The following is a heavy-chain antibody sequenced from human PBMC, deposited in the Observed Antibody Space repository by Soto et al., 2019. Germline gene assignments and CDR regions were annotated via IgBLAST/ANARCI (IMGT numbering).Heavy chain of an antibody. CDR1: GVTFSSYG. J-gene: IGHJ5*01. D-gene: IGHD3-9*01. CDR2: IWYDGSNK. CDR3: ARDGGRLLRYFDWLPPTDS. Sequence: PXGSLRLSCAAAGVTFSSYGMHWVRQAPGRGLEWVAVIWYDGSNKYYADSVKGRFTISRDNSKNTLYLQMNSLRAEDTAVYYCARDGGRLLRYFDWLPPTDSWGQGTLVTVSS. V-gene: IGHV3-33*01.